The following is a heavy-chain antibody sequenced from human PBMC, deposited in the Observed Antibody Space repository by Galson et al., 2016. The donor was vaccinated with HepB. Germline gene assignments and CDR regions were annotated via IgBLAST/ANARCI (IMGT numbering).Heavy chain of an antibody. Sequence: SLRLSCAASGFTFSNYAMNWVRQAPGKGLEWVSTISGSGGSTYYADSVEGRSTISRDNSKNSLHLQMNSLRAEDTAVYYCAKLAAAGGYYYDSSGYYDGYFDYWGQGTLVTVSS. CDR1: GFTFSNYA. J-gene: IGHJ4*02. CDR3: AKLAAAGGYYYDSSGYYDGYFDY. V-gene: IGHV3-23*01. CDR2: ISGSGGST. D-gene: IGHD3-22*01.